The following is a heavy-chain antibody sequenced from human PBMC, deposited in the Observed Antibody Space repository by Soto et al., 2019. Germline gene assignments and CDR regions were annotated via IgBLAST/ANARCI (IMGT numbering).Heavy chain of an antibody. CDR2: IIPLFGTT. Sequence: QVQVVQSGVEVRRPGSSVKVSCKASGDTFKNCVISWVRQAPGQGLEWMGGIIPLFGTTDFAQRFQGRLTITTDESTTTDYMALSRLRSEETATYYGAAELGFGKLAVVWGQGTTVIVSS. V-gene: IGHV1-69*01. D-gene: IGHD7-27*01. CDR3: AAELGFGKLAVV. J-gene: IGHJ6*02. CDR1: GDTFKNCV.